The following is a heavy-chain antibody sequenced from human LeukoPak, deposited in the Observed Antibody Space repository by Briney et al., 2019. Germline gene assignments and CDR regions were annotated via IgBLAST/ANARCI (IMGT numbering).Heavy chain of an antibody. Sequence: ASVTVSCTASGYTFTGYYMHWVRQAPGQGLEWMGGISANSGGKNYAQKFQVTVTTTRDTAISTAYMERNRLRSDDTAVYYCARGCSSTSCYIRWGQGTLVTVSS. CDR2: ISANSGGK. D-gene: IGHD2-2*02. V-gene: IGHV1-2*02. J-gene: IGHJ4*02. CDR3: ARGCSSTSCYIR. CDR1: GYTFTGYY.